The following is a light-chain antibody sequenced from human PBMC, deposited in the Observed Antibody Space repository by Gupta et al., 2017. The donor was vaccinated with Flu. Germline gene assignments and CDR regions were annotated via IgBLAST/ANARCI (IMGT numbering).Light chain of an antibody. CDR3: QKDNGAPLA. J-gene: IGKJ4*01. V-gene: IGKV1-27*01. Sequence: PSSLSASVGDRVTSTCRASQDISSYLASHQQNAGMDPKLLIYAASSSQSGVPSRFSGSGSGTAFTLSITILHPEDVATYYCQKDNGAPLAFGRGTKVDIK. CDR1: QDISSY. CDR2: AAS.